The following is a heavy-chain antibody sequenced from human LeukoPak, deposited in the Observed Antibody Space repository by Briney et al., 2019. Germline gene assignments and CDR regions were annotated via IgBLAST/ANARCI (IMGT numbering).Heavy chain of an antibody. Sequence: GGSLRLSCAASGFTFSTYRMSWVRQAPGKGLEWVANIKQDGSEKHYVDSVKGRFTISRDNAKNSLYLQMNSLRAEDTAVYYCAKGNGYNPLWGQGTLVTVSS. J-gene: IGHJ4*02. D-gene: IGHD5-24*01. CDR3: AKGNGYNPL. CDR1: GFTFSTYR. CDR2: IKQDGSEK. V-gene: IGHV3-7*03.